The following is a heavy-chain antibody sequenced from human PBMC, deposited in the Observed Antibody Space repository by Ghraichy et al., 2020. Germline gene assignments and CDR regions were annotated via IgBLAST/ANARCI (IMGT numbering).Heavy chain of an antibody. CDR3: TRDRAFKCFDY. D-gene: IGHD3-10*01. V-gene: IGHV3-7*03. J-gene: IGHJ4*02. CDR2: IKPDGSEN. CDR1: GFNFTSSW. Sequence: GGSLRLSCAASGFNFTSSWMNWVRQAPGKELEWVAGIKPDGSENYHVDSVTGRFTISRDNARNSLYLQMNSLRAEDTAFYYCTRDRAFKCFDYWGQGTLVTVS.